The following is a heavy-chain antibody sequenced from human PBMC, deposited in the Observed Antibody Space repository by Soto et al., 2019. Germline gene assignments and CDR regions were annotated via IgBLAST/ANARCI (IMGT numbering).Heavy chain of an antibody. Sequence: QMHLVQSGAEVKQPGASVKVSCKASGYTFSVYHMHWVRQAPGQGLEWMGWVHPNSGGTNYAQSFEGRVPMTRDTSINTAYMELSRLTSDDTAVYYCAKELQRGMDVWGQGTTVTVSS. CDR2: VHPNSGGT. V-gene: IGHV1-2*02. CDR3: AKELQRGMDV. CDR1: GYTFSVYH. J-gene: IGHJ6*02. D-gene: IGHD4-4*01.